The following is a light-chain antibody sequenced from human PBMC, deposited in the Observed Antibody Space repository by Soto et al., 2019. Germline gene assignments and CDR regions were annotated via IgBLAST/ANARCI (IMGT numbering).Light chain of an antibody. V-gene: IGKV3-20*01. CDR1: QSVSSTY. CDR2: GAS. CDR3: QQYESSPTT. J-gene: IGKJ4*01. Sequence: EIVLTQSRGTLSLSPGERATLSCRASQSVSSTYLAWYQQKPGQAPRLLIYGASSRATGIPDRFSGSGSGTDFTLTISRLEPEDFAVYYCQQYESSPTTFGGGTKVEIK.